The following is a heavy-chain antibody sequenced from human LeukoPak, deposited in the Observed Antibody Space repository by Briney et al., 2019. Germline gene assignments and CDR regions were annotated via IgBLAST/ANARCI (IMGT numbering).Heavy chain of an antibody. CDR1: GGTFSSYA. Sequence: ASVKVSCKASGGTFSSYAISWVRQAPGQGLEWMGGIIPIFGTANYAQKFQGRVTITADESTSTAYMELSSLRSEDTAVYYCARHCSSTSCLKADAFDIWGQGTMVTVSS. CDR3: ARHCSSTSCLKADAFDI. J-gene: IGHJ3*02. V-gene: IGHV1-69*13. CDR2: IIPIFGTA. D-gene: IGHD2-2*01.